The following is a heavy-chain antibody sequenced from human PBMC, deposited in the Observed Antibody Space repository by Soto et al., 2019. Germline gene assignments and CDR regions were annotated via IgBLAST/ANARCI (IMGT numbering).Heavy chain of an antibody. V-gene: IGHV1-2*02. CDR2: IHPNSGGT. Sequence: QVQLVQSGTEVKRPGASVKVSCKASGYTFIDYYIHWVRQAPGQGPEWMGWIHPNSGGTHYAQKFLGRVTMTRATSISTAYMELSRLTSDDTAVYSCARGWQWLVWGDWGQGTLVIVSS. D-gene: IGHD6-19*01. CDR3: ARGWQWLVWGD. CDR1: GYTFIDYY. J-gene: IGHJ4*02.